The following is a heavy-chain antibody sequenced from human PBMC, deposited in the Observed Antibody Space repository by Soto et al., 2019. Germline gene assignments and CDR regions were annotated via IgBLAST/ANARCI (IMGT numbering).Heavy chain of an antibody. V-gene: IGHV1-3*01. Sequence: ASVKVSCEASGYTFTSYARHWVRQAPGQRLEWMGWINAGNGNTKYSQKFQGRVTITRDTSASTAYMELSSLRSEDTAVYYCARDVAAAGLDYWGQGTLVTVSS. D-gene: IGHD6-13*01. J-gene: IGHJ4*02. CDR3: ARDVAAAGLDY. CDR1: GYTFTSYA. CDR2: INAGNGNT.